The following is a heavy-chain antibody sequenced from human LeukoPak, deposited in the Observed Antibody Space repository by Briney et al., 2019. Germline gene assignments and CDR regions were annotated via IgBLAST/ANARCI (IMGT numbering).Heavy chain of an antibody. V-gene: IGHV1-3*01. CDR3: ARDGETTVVTPRYFDY. J-gene: IGHJ4*02. CDR1: GYTFTSYA. Sequence: ASVKVSCKASGYTFTSYAMHWVRQAPGQRLEWMGWINAGNGNTKYSQKFQGRVTITRDTSASTAYMELSSLRSDDTAVYYCARDGETTVVTPRYFDYWGQGTLVTVSS. D-gene: IGHD4-23*01. CDR2: INAGNGNT.